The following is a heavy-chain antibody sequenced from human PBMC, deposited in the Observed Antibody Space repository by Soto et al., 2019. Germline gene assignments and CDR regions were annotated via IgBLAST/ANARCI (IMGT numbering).Heavy chain of an antibody. V-gene: IGHV3-30-3*01. CDR3: ARLMGTSLDL. CDR1: GFTFSSYA. J-gene: IGHJ5*02. CDR2: ISYDGSNK. D-gene: IGHD2-8*01. Sequence: GGSLRLSCAASGFTFSSYAMHWVRQAPGKGLEWVAVISYDGSNKYYADSVRGRFTISRDNSKNTLYLQMSSLRAEDTAVYYCARLMGTSLDLWGQGTLVTVSS.